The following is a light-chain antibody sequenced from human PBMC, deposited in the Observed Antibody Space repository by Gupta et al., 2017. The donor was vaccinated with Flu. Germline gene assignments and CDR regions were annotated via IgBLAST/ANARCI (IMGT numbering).Light chain of an antibody. CDR2: RNN. J-gene: IGLJ3*02. CDR3: AAWDDSLSGEV. Sequence: QSVLTQPPSASGTPGQRVTIPCSGSSPNIGSNYVYWYQQLPATAPKLLIYRNNQRPSGVPERFSGSKSGTSASLAISGLRAEDEADYYCAAWDDSLSGEVFGGGTKLTVL. V-gene: IGLV1-47*01. CDR1: SPNIGSNY.